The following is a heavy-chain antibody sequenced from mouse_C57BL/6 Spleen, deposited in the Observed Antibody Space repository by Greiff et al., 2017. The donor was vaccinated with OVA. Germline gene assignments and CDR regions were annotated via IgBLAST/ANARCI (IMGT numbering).Heavy chain of an antibody. CDR1: GYAFSSSW. Sequence: VQGVESGPELVKPGASVKISCKASGYAFSSSWMNWVKQRPGKGLEWIGRIYPGDGDTNYNGKFKGKATLTADKSSSTAYMQLSSLTSEDSAVYFCARRYGYAMDYWGQGTSVTVSS. CDR2: IYPGDGDT. J-gene: IGHJ4*01. CDR3: ARRYGYAMDY. V-gene: IGHV1-82*01. D-gene: IGHD1-1*02.